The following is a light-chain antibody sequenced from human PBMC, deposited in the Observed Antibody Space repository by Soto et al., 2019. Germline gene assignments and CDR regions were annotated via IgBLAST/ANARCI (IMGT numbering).Light chain of an antibody. CDR1: QSVSRY. CDR3: QQGADWPPLT. J-gene: IGKJ4*01. CDR2: DAS. V-gene: IGKV3-11*01. Sequence: EIVLTQSPATLSLSPGDRATLSCRASQSVSRYLAWYQQKPGQLPRLLIYDASTRATGISARFSGRGSGTDFTLTISSLEPEDSAVYYCQQGADWPPLTFGAGTKVEIK.